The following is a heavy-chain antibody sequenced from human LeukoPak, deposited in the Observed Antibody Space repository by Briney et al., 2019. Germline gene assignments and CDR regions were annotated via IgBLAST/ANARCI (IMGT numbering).Heavy chain of an antibody. D-gene: IGHD6-13*01. CDR3: ARTYSSSWPDAFDI. CDR1: GFTFSSYG. V-gene: IGHV3-33*01. Sequence: PGGSLRLSCAASGFTFSSYGMHWVRQAPGKGLEWVAVIWYDGSNKYYADSVKGRFTTSRDNSKNTLYLQMNSLRAEDTAVYYCARTYSSSWPDAFDIWGQGTMVTVSS. CDR2: IWYDGSNK. J-gene: IGHJ3*02.